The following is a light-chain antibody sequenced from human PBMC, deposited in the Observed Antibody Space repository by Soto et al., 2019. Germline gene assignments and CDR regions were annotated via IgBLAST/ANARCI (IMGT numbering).Light chain of an antibody. V-gene: IGLV2-11*01. CDR3: CSYAGGYAHVA. CDR2: DVS. CDR1: SSDVGGYDF. Sequence: QSALTQPRSVSGSPGQSVTISCTGTSSDVGGYDFVSWFQQHPGKAPKLIISDVSKRPSGVPDRFSGSKSGNTASLTISGIQAEDEAEYYCCSYAGGYAHVAFGGGTKLTVL. J-gene: IGLJ2*01.